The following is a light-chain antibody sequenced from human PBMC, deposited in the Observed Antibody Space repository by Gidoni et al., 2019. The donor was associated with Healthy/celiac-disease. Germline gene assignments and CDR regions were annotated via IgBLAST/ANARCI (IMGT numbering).Light chain of an antibody. CDR3: QQRSNWPPA. J-gene: IGKJ2*01. V-gene: IGKV3-11*01. Sequence: IVFTQSPATLSLSPGERATLSCRASQSVSSYLAWYQQKPGQAPRLLIYDASNRATGIPARFRGSGSGTDFTLTISSLEPEDFAVYYCQQRSNWPPAFGQGTKLEIK. CDR1: QSVSSY. CDR2: DAS.